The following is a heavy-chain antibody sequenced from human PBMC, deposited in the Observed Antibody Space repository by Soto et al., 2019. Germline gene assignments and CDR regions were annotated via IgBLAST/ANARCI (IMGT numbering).Heavy chain of an antibody. D-gene: IGHD3-9*01. CDR3: TRLTSYDILTGYYYYGMDV. V-gene: IGHV3-73*01. Sequence: GGSLRLSCAASGFTFSGSAMHWVRQASGKGLEWVGRIRSNANSYATAYAASVKGRFTISRDESKNTAYLQMNSLKTEDTAVYYCTRLTSYDILTGYYYYGMDVWGQGTTVTVSS. J-gene: IGHJ6*02. CDR2: IRSNANSYAT. CDR1: GFTFSGSA.